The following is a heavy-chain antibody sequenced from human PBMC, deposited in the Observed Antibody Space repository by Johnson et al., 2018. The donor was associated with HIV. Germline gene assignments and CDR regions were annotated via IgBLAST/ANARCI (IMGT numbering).Heavy chain of an antibody. J-gene: IGHJ3*02. Sequence: VQLVESGGGLGQPGGSLRLSCVDSGFTFNNYWMHWVRQAPGKGPVWVSRINSDGSTTDYAESVKGRFTISRDNAKNTLYLQMNSLRIEDTAVYYCARGRARRELVLGGAFDIWGKGTKVTVSP. D-gene: IGHD3-10*01. CDR3: ARGRARRELVLGGAFDI. V-gene: IGHV3-74*01. CDR2: INSDGSTT. CDR1: GFTFNNYW.